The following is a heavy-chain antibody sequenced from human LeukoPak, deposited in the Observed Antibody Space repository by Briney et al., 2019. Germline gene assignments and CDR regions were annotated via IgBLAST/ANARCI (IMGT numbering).Heavy chain of an antibody. V-gene: IGHV3-23*01. CDR2: ISGSGGRP. CDR1: GFTFSSYA. J-gene: IGHJ4*02. CDR3: ARHPEPGYCSSTSCHESYFDY. Sequence: GGSLRLSCAASGFTFSSYAMSWVRQAPGKGLEWVSAISGSGGRPYYADSVKGRFTISRDNSKNTLYLQMNSLRAEDTAVYYCARHPEPGYCSSTSCHESYFDYWGQGTLVAVSS. D-gene: IGHD2-2*01.